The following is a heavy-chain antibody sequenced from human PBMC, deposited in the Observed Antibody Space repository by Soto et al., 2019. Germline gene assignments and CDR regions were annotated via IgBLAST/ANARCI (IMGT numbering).Heavy chain of an antibody. V-gene: IGHV3-33*01. J-gene: IGHJ5*02. Sequence: QVQLVESGGGVVQPGRSLRLSCATSGFTFSSYAMHWVRQAPGKGLEWVAIIWSDGSHKYHADSVKGRFAISRDKSENTLYLQMNSLRAEDTAVYYCARDLGTGSPSSWFDPWGQGTLVTVSS. CDR2: IWSDGSHK. CDR1: GFTFSSYA. D-gene: IGHD1-26*01. CDR3: ARDLGTGSPSSWFDP.